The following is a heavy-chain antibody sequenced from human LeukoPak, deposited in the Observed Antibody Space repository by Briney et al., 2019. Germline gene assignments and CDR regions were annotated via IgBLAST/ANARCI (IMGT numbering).Heavy chain of an antibody. D-gene: IGHD2-2*01. V-gene: IGHV5-51*01. J-gene: IGHJ4*02. CDR3: ARRVGGSSPRGYFDS. CDR2: IYPGDSDA. CDR1: GYSFTNYW. Sequence: GESLKISCKGSGYSFTNYWIGWVRQMPGKGLKWMGIIYPGDSDARYSPSFQGQVTISADKSISTAYLQWSSLKASDTAMYYCARRVGGSSPRGYFDSWGQGTLVTVSS.